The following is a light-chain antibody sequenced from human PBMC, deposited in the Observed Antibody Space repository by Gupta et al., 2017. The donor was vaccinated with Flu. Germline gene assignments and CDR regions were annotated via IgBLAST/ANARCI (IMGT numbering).Light chain of an antibody. Sequence: GQRATLSCRASQSVASNLVWYQQRPGQAPRLLIYGASIRATGIPARFSGRESGTEFTLTISSLQSEDFAIYYCQQNNNWPLTFGGGTKVEIK. CDR1: QSVASN. J-gene: IGKJ4*01. V-gene: IGKV3-15*01. CDR2: GAS. CDR3: QQNNNWPLT.